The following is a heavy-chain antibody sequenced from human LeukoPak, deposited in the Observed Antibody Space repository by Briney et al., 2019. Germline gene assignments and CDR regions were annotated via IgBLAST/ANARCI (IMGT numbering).Heavy chain of an antibody. D-gene: IGHD6-19*01. Sequence: SETLSLTXTVSGGSISSSSYYWGWISQPPGKGLEWIGSIYHSGSTYYNPSLKSRVTISVDTSKNQFSLKLSSVTAADTAVYYCARQGSVAGTGGSDYWGQGTLVTVSS. CDR3: ARQGSVAGTGGSDY. V-gene: IGHV4-39*01. CDR2: IYHSGST. J-gene: IGHJ4*02. CDR1: GGSISSSSYY.